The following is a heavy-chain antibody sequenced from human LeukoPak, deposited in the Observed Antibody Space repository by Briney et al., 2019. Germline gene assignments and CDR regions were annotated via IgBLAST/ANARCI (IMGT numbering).Heavy chain of an antibody. V-gene: IGHV5-51*01. Sequence: GESLKISWKGSGNSFTCYWIGWVRQLPGKGLELMGIIYLGDSDTRYSPSFQDQVVISTDKSIRTAYLQWSSLKASDTGMYDCARSAYSSGWYHVFWGQGTLVTVSS. CDR2: IYLGDSDT. D-gene: IGHD6-19*01. J-gene: IGHJ4*02. CDR1: GNSFTCYW. CDR3: ARSAYSSGWYHVF.